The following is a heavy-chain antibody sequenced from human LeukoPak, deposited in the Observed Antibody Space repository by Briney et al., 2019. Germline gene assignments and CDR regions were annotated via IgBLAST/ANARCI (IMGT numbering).Heavy chain of an antibody. CDR3: ARLKAGSYYKY. Sequence: PSETLSLKCAVYGGSFSGYYWRWLRQPPGKGREWIGEINNSGSTNYNPSLKRRVTISVDTSKNQFSLKLSSVTAADTAVYYCARLKAGSYYKYWGQGTLVTVSS. V-gene: IGHV4-34*01. CDR2: INNSGST. D-gene: IGHD3-10*01. CDR1: GGSFSGYY. J-gene: IGHJ4*02.